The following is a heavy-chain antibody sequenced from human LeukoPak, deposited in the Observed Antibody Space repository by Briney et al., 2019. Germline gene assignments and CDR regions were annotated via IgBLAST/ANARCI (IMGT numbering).Heavy chain of an antibody. CDR1: EFTFGSYS. J-gene: IGHJ4*02. V-gene: IGHV3-21*01. D-gene: IGHD2-15*01. CDR2: ISGSSNYI. CDR3: ARRPCSGGICYSDY. Sequence: GGSLRLSCAASEFTFGSYSMNWVRQAPGKGLEWVSSISGSSNYIYYADSVKGRFTISRDNAKNSLYLQMNSLRAEDTAVYYCARRPCSGGICYSDYWGQGTLVTVSS.